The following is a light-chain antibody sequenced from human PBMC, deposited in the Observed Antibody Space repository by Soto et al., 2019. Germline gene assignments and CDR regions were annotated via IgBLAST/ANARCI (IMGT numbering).Light chain of an antibody. V-gene: IGLV2-14*01. CDR2: EVT. CDR3: SSYSKGTTSLV. CDR1: SSDIGPYNY. J-gene: IGLJ3*02. Sequence: QSALTQPASLSGSPGESITVSCTGTSSDIGPYNYVSWYQQHPGEAPKLLIYEVTHRPSGVSSRFSGSKSGYTASLTISGLQAEDEADYYCSSYSKGTTSLVFGGGTKVTVL.